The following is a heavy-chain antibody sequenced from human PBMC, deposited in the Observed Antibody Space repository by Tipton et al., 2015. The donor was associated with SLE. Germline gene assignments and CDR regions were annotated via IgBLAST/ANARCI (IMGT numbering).Heavy chain of an antibody. CDR2: IYYSGRT. CDR1: GGSISSYY. J-gene: IGHJ4*01. D-gene: IGHD3-22*01. V-gene: IGHV4-59*01. CDR3: ARATYYYDSSGSYYFDY. Sequence: GLVKPSETLSLTCTVSGGSISSYYWSWIRQPPGKGLEWIGYIYYSGRTNYNPSLKSRATISVDTSKNQVSLKLSSVTAADTAVYYCARATYYYDSSGSYYFDYWGQGTLVTVSS.